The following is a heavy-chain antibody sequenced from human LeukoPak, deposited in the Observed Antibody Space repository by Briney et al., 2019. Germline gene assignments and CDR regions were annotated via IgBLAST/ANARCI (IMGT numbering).Heavy chain of an antibody. CDR2: ISGSGGST. J-gene: IGHJ4*02. CDR3: AKGRSGGDLRYFDY. Sequence: GGSLRLSCAASGFTFSSCAMSWVRQAPGKGLEWVSVISGSGGSTYYADSVKGWFAISRDNSKNTLHLQMNSLRAEDTAVYYCAKGRSGGDLRYFDYWGQGTLVTVSS. D-gene: IGHD2-21*01. CDR1: GFTFSSCA. V-gene: IGHV3-23*01.